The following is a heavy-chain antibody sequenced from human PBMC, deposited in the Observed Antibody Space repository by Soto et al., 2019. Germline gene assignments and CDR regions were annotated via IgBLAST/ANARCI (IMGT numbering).Heavy chain of an antibody. J-gene: IGHJ4*02. V-gene: IGHV3-64D*08. CDR2: ISSNGDIT. CDR1: GFTVISFA. CDR3: VKDGGWGAVAGLDY. D-gene: IGHD6-19*01. Sequence: EVQLVESGGGLVQPGGSLRLSCSASGFTVISFAMHWVRQAPGKGLEYVSAISSNGDITYYADSVKGRFTISRDRSKKALYLKMGSLRTDDTAVYDCVKDGGWGAVAGLDYWGQGTLVTVSS.